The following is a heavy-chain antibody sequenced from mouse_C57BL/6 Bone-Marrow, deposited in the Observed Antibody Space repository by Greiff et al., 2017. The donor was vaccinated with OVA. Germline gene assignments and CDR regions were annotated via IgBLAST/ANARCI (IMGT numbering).Heavy chain of an antibody. V-gene: IGHV5-12*01. CDR1: GFTFSDYY. Sequence: DVQLQESGGGLVQPGGSLKLSCAASGFTFSDYYMYWVRQTPEKRLEWVAYISNGGGSTYYPDTVTGRFTISRDNAKNTLYLQMSRLKSEDTAMYYGARQGPSYSTAWFAYWGQGTLVTVSA. D-gene: IGHD1-1*01. CDR2: ISNGGGST. J-gene: IGHJ3*01. CDR3: ARQGPSYSTAWFAY.